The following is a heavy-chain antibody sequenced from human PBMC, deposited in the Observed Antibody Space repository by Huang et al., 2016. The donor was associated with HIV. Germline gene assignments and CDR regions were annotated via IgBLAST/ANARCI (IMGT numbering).Heavy chain of an antibody. V-gene: IGHV3-11*01. J-gene: IGHJ4*02. Sequence: QVQLVESGGGLVKPGGSLRLACDAFGFSFSDYFMSWIRQAPGKGLGWISYISISGGSIYTADSVRGRFTISRDNAKNSLYLQMNSLRVEDTAIYYCVREREMATLRVRSFDSWGQGTLVTVSS. CDR1: GFSFSDYF. CDR3: VREREMATLRVRSFDS. CDR2: ISISGGSI.